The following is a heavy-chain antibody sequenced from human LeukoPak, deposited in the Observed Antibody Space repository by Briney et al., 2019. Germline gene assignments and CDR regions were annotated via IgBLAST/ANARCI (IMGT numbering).Heavy chain of an antibody. Sequence: ASVKVSCKVSGYTLTELSMHWVRQAPGKGLEWMGGFDPEDGDTIYAQKFQGRVTMTEDTSTDTAYMELSSLRSEDTAVYYCATDLKYQLLYTPITFDYWGQGTLVTVSS. J-gene: IGHJ4*02. V-gene: IGHV1-24*01. CDR3: ATDLKYQLLYTPITFDY. CDR2: FDPEDGDT. D-gene: IGHD2-2*02. CDR1: GYTLTELS.